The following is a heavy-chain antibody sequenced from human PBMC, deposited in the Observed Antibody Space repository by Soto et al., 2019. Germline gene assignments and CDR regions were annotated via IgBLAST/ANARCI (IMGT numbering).Heavy chain of an antibody. D-gene: IGHD6-13*01. CDR2: IYPGDSDT. J-gene: IGHJ3*02. CDR3: AGRREYSSSWYEAFDI. V-gene: IGHV5-51*01. CDR1: GYSFTSYW. Sequence: GESLKISCKGSGYSFTSYWIGWVRQMPGKGLEWMGIIYPGDSDTRYSPSFQGQVTISADKSISTAYLQWSSLKASGTAMYYCAGRREYSSSWYEAFDIWGQGTMVTVSS.